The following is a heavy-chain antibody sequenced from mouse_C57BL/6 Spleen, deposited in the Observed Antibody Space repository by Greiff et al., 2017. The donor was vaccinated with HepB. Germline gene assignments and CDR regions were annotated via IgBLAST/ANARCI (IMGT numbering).Heavy chain of an antibody. Sequence: LMEPGASVKLSCKATGYTFTGYWIEWVKQRPGHGLEWIGEILPGSGSTNYNEKFKGKATFTADTSSNTAYMQLSSLTTEDSAIYYCARGGGNYYGSSNWYFDVWGTGTTVTVSS. CDR3: ARGGGNYYGSSNWYFDV. D-gene: IGHD1-1*01. CDR1: GYTFTGYW. J-gene: IGHJ1*03. CDR2: ILPGSGST. V-gene: IGHV1-9*01.